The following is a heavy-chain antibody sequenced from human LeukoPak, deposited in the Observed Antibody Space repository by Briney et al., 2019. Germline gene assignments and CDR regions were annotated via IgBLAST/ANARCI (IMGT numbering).Heavy chain of an antibody. V-gene: IGHV4-59*08. D-gene: IGHD1-14*01. CDR1: GGSISTHY. Sequence: SETLSLTCSVSGGSISTHYWSWIRQPPGKGLEWIGYIYYGGSTNYNPSLKSRVTISVDTSKNQLSLKLRSVTAADTAVYHCARHVDGFNNIDAFDIWGQGTMVTVSS. J-gene: IGHJ3*02. CDR2: IYYGGST. CDR3: ARHVDGFNNIDAFDI.